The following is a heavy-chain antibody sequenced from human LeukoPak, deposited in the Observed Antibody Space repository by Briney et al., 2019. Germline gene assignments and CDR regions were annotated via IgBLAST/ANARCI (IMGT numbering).Heavy chain of an antibody. CDR1: GFTFSSYW. Sequence: GGSLRLSCAASGFTFSSYWMHWVRQAPGKGLVWVSRINTDGSSTSYADSVKGRFTISRDNAKNTLYLQMNSLRAEDTAVYYCATLKASSSWYLYYYYYYMDVWGKGTTVTVSS. J-gene: IGHJ6*03. CDR3: ATLKASSSWYLYYYYYYMDV. V-gene: IGHV3-74*01. D-gene: IGHD6-13*01. CDR2: INTDGSST.